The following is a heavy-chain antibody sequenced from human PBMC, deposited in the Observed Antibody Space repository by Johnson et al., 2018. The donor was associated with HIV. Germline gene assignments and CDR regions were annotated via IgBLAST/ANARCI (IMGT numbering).Heavy chain of an antibody. CDR2: ISYDGTKK. J-gene: IGHJ3*02. D-gene: IGHD4-11*01. Sequence: WVALISYDGTKKYSAGSVKGRFTISRDNSKNTLYLQMNNLRLGDTAVYYCARSVHDYSDYLWGRDAFDIWGQGTMVIVSS. CDR3: ARSVHDYSDYLWGRDAFDI. V-gene: IGHV3-30*01.